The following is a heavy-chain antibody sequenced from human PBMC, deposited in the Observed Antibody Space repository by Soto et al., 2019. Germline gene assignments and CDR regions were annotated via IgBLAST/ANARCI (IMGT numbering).Heavy chain of an antibody. CDR2: INPSGGST. CDR3: ARDQEPSTLYYDDYYMDV. J-gene: IGHJ6*03. V-gene: IGHV1-46*03. CDR1: GYTFTSYY. Sequence: QVQLVQSGAEVKKPGASVTVSCKASGYTFTSYYIHWVRQAPGQGLEWMGIINPSGGSTSYAQKSQGRVTMTRDTATSTVYMEVSGLRSEDTAVYYCARDQEPSTLYYDDYYMDVWGNGTTVTVSS.